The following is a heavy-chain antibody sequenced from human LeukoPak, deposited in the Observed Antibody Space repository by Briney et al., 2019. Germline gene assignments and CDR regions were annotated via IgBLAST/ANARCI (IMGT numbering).Heavy chain of an antibody. CDR2: IFHTGST. V-gene: IGHV4-38-2*02. CDR3: AREVKCSGGSCYSGFDY. Sequence: SETLSLTCTVSGYSISSGYYWAWIRQPPGKGLEWIGSIFHTGSTYHNPSLKSRVTISVDTSKNQFSLKLSSVTAADTAVYYCAREVKCSGGSCYSGFDYWGQGTLVTVSS. D-gene: IGHD2-15*01. J-gene: IGHJ4*02. CDR1: GYSISSGYY.